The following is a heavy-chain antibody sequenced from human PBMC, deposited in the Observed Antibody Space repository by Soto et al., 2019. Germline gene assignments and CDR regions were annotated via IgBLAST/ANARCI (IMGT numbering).Heavy chain of an antibody. CDR2: INHNTNT. CDR1: GGSFSDTY. V-gene: IGHV4-34*01. Sequence: PSETLSLTCAVYGGSFSDTYWNWFRQPPGKGQEWIGEINHNTNTIYNPSLTSRVTVSIDTSKSQVSLRLSSVTAADSAVYYCARGFYDSEGYPNPFDNWGQGALVTVSS. D-gene: IGHD3-22*01. CDR3: ARGFYDSEGYPNPFDN. J-gene: IGHJ4*02.